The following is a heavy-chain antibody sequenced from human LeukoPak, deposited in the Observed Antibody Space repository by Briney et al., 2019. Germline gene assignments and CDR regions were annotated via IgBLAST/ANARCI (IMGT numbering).Heavy chain of an antibody. V-gene: IGHV4-34*01. CDR1: GGSFSGYY. CDR2: INHSGST. D-gene: IGHD6-13*01. CDR3: ARETPYSSSWTDLDY. J-gene: IGHJ4*02. Sequence: PSETLSLTCAVYGGSFSGYYWSWIRQPPGKGLEWIGEINHSGSTNYNPSLKSRVTISVDTSKNQFSLKLSSVTAADTAVYYCARETPYSSSWTDLDYWGQGTLVTVSS.